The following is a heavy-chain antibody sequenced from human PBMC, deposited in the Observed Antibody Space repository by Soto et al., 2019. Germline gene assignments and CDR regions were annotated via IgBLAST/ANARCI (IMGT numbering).Heavy chain of an antibody. V-gene: IGHV1-69*06. Sequence: QERLVQSGAEVRKPGSSVKVSCKVTGGTSTRYAINWVRQAPGQGLEWMGGNVPMFGTSKYAQKFQGRVTITADTSTTIAYMELRSLRSEDTAVYYCNRGSEYDFWSGYLWGQGTLVSVSS. CDR1: GGTSTRYA. D-gene: IGHD3-3*01. CDR2: NVPMFGTS. J-gene: IGHJ4*02. CDR3: NRGSEYDFWSGYL.